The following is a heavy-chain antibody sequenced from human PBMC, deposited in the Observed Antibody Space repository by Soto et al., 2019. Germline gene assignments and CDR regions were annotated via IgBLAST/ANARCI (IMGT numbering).Heavy chain of an antibody. Sequence: QVQLVQSGAEVKKPGSSVKVSCKASGGTFSSYAISWVRQAPGQGLEWMGGIIPIFGTANYAQKFQGRVTITADESTSTAYMELSSLRSEDTAVHYCARDLDIVLVPAANSWFDPWGQGTLVTVSS. V-gene: IGHV1-69*12. J-gene: IGHJ5*02. CDR3: ARDLDIVLVPAANSWFDP. CDR1: GGTFSSYA. D-gene: IGHD2-2*01. CDR2: IIPIFGTA.